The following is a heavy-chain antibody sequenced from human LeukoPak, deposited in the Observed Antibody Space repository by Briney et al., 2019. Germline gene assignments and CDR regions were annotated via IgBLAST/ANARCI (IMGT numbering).Heavy chain of an antibody. D-gene: IGHD2-15*01. V-gene: IGHV1-69*05. CDR3: ARNSLYCSGGSCSKIYYYYMDV. CDR2: IIPIFGTA. Sequence: ASVKVSCKASGGNFSSYAISWVRQAPGQGLEWMGRIIPIFGTANYAQKFQGRVTITTDESTSTAYMELSSLRSEDTAVYYCARNSLYCSGGSCSKIYYYYMDVWGKGTTVTVSS. J-gene: IGHJ6*03. CDR1: GGNFSSYA.